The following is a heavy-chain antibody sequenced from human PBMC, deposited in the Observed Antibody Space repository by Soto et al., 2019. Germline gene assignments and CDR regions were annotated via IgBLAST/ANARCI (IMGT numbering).Heavy chain of an antibody. CDR3: AKDSPDGVPLMRDLHD. CDR1: GFTFSSYG. CDR2: ISGSGGST. V-gene: IGHV3-23*01. D-gene: IGHD4-17*01. J-gene: IGHJ1*01. Sequence: EVQLLESGGGLVQPGGSLRLSCAASGFTFSSYGMSWVRQAPGKGLEWVSVISGSGGSTYYADSVKGRFTLSRDNSKNTVDLHMNSLRVEDTAVYDCAKDSPDGVPLMRDLHDWGQGTLVTVSP.